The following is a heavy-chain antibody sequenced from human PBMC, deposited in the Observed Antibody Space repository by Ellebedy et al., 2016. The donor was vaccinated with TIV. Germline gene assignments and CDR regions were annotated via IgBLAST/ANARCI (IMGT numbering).Heavy chain of an antibody. CDR1: GASISTYS. V-gene: IGHV4-59*01. D-gene: IGHD3-16*01. Sequence: SETLSLXXTVSGASISTYSWTWIRQPPGKGLEWMGYFFRVGDTNYNPSLESRVFMSIDTSRNQFSLSRSSVTAADTGLYFCASFDYDVEGYYGLDVWGQGTTVTVSS. J-gene: IGHJ6*02. CDR3: ASFDYDVEGYYGLDV. CDR2: FFRVGDT.